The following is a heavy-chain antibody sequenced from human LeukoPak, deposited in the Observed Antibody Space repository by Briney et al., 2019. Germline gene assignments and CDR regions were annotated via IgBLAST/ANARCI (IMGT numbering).Heavy chain of an antibody. J-gene: IGHJ4*02. CDR3: ARVSRYYYDSSGYPLFDY. CDR2: ISSSSSYI. CDR1: GFTFGSYS. Sequence: PGGSLRLSCAASGFTFGSYSMNWVRQAPGKGLEWVSSISSSSSYIYYADSVKGRFTISRDNAKNSLYLQMNSLRAEDTAVYYCARVSRYYYDSSGYPLFDYWGQGTLVTVSS. V-gene: IGHV3-21*01. D-gene: IGHD3-22*01.